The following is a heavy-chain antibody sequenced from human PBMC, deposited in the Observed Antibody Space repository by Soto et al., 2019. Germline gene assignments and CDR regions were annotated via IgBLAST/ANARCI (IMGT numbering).Heavy chain of an antibody. CDR3: ARDVRFLEWFV. J-gene: IGHJ6*02. CDR1: GFTFSSYW. V-gene: IGHV3-7*03. D-gene: IGHD3-3*01. CDR2: IKQDGSEK. Sequence: GGSLRLSCAASGFTFSSYWMSWVRQAPGKGLEWVANIKQDGSEKYYVDPVKGRFTISRDNAKNSLYLQMNSLRAEDTAVYYCARDVRFLEWFVWGQGTTVTVSS.